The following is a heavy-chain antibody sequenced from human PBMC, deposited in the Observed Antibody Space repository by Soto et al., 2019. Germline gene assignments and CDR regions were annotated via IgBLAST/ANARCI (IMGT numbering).Heavy chain of an antibody. D-gene: IGHD3-3*01. V-gene: IGHV3-15*01. CDR2: IKSKTDGGTT. CDR1: GFTFSNAW. Sequence: GGSLRLSCAASGFTFSNAWMSWVRQAPGKGLEWVGRIKSKTDGGTTDYAAPVKGRFTISRDDSKNTLYLQMNSLKTEDTAVYYCTTDPYCDFWSGSSYYYGMDVWGQGTTVTVSS. CDR3: TTDPYCDFWSGSSYYYGMDV. J-gene: IGHJ6*02.